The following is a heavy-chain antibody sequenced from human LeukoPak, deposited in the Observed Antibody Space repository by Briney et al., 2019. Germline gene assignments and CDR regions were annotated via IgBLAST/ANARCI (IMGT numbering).Heavy chain of an antibody. D-gene: IGHD3-22*01. Sequence: PSETLSLTCTVSGGFISSYYWSWIRQPAGKGLEWIGRIYTSGSTNYNPSLKSRVTMSVDTSKNQFSLKLSSVTAADTAVYYCARSTRIYYYDSSGYPSFGDAFDIWGQGTMVTVSS. J-gene: IGHJ3*02. V-gene: IGHV4-4*07. CDR2: IYTSGST. CDR1: GGFISSYY. CDR3: ARSTRIYYYDSSGYPSFGDAFDI.